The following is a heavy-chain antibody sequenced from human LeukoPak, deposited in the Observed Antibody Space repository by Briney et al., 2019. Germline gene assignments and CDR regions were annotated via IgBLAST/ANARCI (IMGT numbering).Heavy chain of an antibody. J-gene: IGHJ4*02. CDR3: ARNPEYDSSGYYYFDY. Sequence: GASVKVSCKASGYTFTGYYMHWVRQAPGQGLEWMGWINPNSGGTNYAQKFQGRLTMTRDTSISTAYMELSRLRSDDTAVYYCARNPEYDSSGYYYFDYWGQGTLVTVSS. V-gene: IGHV1-2*02. CDR1: GYTFTGYY. D-gene: IGHD3-22*01. CDR2: INPNSGGT.